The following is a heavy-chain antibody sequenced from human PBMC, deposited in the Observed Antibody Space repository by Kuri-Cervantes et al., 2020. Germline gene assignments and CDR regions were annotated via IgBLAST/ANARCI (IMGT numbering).Heavy chain of an antibody. CDR3: ALLWFGELSANYGMDV. Sequence: GESLKISCAASGFTFSNYGMHWVRQAPGKGLEWVAVISYDGSNKYYADSVKGRFTISRDNSKNTLYLQMNSLRAEDTAVYYCALLWFGELSANYGMDVWGQGTTVTVSS. V-gene: IGHV3-30*03. D-gene: IGHD3-10*01. CDR1: GFTFSNYG. J-gene: IGHJ6*02. CDR2: ISYDGSNK.